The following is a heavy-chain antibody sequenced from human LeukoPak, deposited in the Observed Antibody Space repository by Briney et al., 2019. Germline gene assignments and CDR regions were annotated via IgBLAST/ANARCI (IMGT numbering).Heavy chain of an antibody. V-gene: IGHV4-34*01. J-gene: IGHJ4*02. CDR2: INHSGSTT. Sequence: SETLSLTCTVYGGSFSDCYWTWIRQPPGKGLEWIGEINHSGSTTNYNPSLKNRVTISVDMYKNQFSLKLISVTAADAAVYYCARRRWGYGSGSYDYWGQGTLVTVSS. D-gene: IGHD3-10*01. CDR3: ARRRWGYGSGSYDY. CDR1: GGSFSDCY.